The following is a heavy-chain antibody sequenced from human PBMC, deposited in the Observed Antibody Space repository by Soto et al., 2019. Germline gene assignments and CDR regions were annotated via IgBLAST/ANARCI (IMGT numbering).Heavy chain of an antibody. CDR2: IYYSGST. Sequence: QVQLQESGPGLVKPSETLSLTCTVSGGSISSYYWSWIRQPPGKGLEWIGYIYYSGSTNYNPSLKSRVTLSVDTSKNQFSLKLSSVTAADTAVYYCARDRYYYGSGSYNNASDYYYYMDVWGKGTTVTVSS. D-gene: IGHD3-10*01. J-gene: IGHJ6*03. V-gene: IGHV4-59*01. CDR3: ARDRYYYGSGSYNNASDYYYYMDV. CDR1: GGSISSYY.